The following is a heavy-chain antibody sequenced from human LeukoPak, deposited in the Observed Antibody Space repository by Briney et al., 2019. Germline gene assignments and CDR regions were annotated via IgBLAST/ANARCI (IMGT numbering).Heavy chain of an antibody. J-gene: IGHJ1*01. D-gene: IGHD2-15*01. CDR3: NRYCTHGSCYPPDFQH. CDR2: IYGGGDT. V-gene: IGHV3-66*01. CDR1: GFTVSGHY. Sequence: PGGSLRLSCVASGFTVSGHYMSWVCQAPGKGLEWVSVIYGGGDTHYADSVKARFTISRDNSKNTLYLQMNSLRVEDTAVYYCNRYCTHGSCYPPDFQHWGQGTLVTVSS.